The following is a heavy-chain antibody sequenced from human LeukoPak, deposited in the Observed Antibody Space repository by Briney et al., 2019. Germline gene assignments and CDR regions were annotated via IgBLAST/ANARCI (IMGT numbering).Heavy chain of an antibody. CDR1: GGSISSYY. CDR2: IYYSGST. D-gene: IGHD3-16*01. V-gene: IGHV4-59*01. CDR3: ARDVWGGYFDY. Sequence: SETLSLTCTVSGGSISSYYWSWIRRPPGKGLEWIGYIYYSGSTNYNPSLKSRVTISVDTSKNQFSLKLSSVTAADTAVYYCARDVWGGYFDYWGQGTLVTVSS. J-gene: IGHJ4*02.